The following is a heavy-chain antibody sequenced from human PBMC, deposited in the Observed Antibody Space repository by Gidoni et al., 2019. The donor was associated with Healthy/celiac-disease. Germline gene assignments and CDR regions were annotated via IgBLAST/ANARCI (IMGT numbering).Heavy chain of an antibody. CDR1: GGIFSIYT. Sequence: QVQLVQSGAAVKKLGCSVTVSCTASGGIFSIYTISWVRQAHGQGLEWMGRLSTILGIANYAKKCKGRVTITADKSTSTAYMELSSLRSEDTDVYYWARALIGDYGGNSGAFDIWGQGTMVTVSS. D-gene: IGHD4-17*01. J-gene: IGHJ3*02. CDR3: ARALIGDYGGNSGAFDI. CDR2: LSTILGIA. V-gene: IGHV1-69*02.